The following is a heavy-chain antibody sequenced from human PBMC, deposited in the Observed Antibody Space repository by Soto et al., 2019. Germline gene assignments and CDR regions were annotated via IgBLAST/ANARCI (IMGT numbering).Heavy chain of an antibody. CDR2: TDTSGST. CDR1: GGSISSYY. Sequence: PSENLSLTCTVSGGSISSYYWSWIRRPPGQGLAWIARTDTSGSTNYNPSLKSRVTMSVDTSKNQFSLKLSSVTAADTAVYYCARGYDHRGGLLWGQYYYYYGMDVWGQGTTVTVSS. J-gene: IGHJ6*02. D-gene: IGHD3-10*01. V-gene: IGHV4-4*07. CDR3: ARGYDHRGGLLWGQYYYYYGMDV.